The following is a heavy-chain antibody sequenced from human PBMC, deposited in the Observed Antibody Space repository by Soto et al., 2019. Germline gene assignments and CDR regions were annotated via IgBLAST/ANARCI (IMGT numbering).Heavy chain of an antibody. D-gene: IGHD3-22*01. J-gene: IGHJ5*02. Sequence: WASVKVSCKASGYTFTSYGISWVRQASGQGLEWMGWISAYNGNTNYAQKLQGRVTMTTDTSTSTAYMELRSLRSDDTAVYYCARASYDSSGYYNWFDPWGQGTLVTVSS. CDR1: GYTFTSYG. CDR3: ARASYDSSGYYNWFDP. V-gene: IGHV1-18*04. CDR2: ISAYNGNT.